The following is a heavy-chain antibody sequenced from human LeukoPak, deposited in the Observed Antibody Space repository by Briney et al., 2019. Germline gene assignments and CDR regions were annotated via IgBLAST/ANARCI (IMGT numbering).Heavy chain of an antibody. CDR3: ARERRLHSAVIAAAGMDY. CDR1: GFTFSSYA. CDR2: ISGSGGST. D-gene: IGHD6-13*01. J-gene: IGHJ4*02. V-gene: IGHV3-23*01. Sequence: PGGSLRLSCAASGFTFSSYAMSWVRQAPGKGLEWVSAISGSGGSTYYADSVKGRFTISRDNSKNTLYLQMNSLRAEDTAVYYCARERRLHSAVIAAAGMDYWGQGTLVTVSS.